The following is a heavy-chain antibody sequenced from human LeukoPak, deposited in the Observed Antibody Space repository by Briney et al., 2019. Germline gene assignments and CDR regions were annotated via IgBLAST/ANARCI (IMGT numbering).Heavy chain of an antibody. Sequence: PSETLSLTCIVSGYSISSGYYWGWIRQPPGKGLELIGSIYHSGSTYYNTSLKSRVTISVDTSKNQFSLKLSSVTAADTAVYYCARDLATNYFDYWGQGTLVTVSS. CDR2: IYHSGST. D-gene: IGHD5-12*01. V-gene: IGHV4-38-2*02. CDR1: GYSISSGYY. CDR3: ARDLATNYFDY. J-gene: IGHJ4*02.